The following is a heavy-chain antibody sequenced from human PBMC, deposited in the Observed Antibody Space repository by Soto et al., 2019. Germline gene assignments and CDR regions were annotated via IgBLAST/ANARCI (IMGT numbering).Heavy chain of an antibody. D-gene: IGHD5-18*01. CDR1: GFTFSSYA. V-gene: IGHV3-23*01. CDR2: ISGSGGST. J-gene: IGHJ4*02. Sequence: EVQLLESGGGLVQPGGPLRLSCAASGFTFSSYAMSWVRQAPGKGLEWVSAISGSGGSTYYADSVKGRFTISRDNSNNTLYLQMNSLRAEDTAVYYCAKDTAMVTGFDYWGQGTLVTVSS. CDR3: AKDTAMVTGFDY.